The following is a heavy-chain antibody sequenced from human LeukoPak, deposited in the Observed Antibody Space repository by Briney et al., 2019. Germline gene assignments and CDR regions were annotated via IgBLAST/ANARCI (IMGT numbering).Heavy chain of an antibody. CDR2: INGDMSRT. CDR3: ARAERDRNFYYHGLDV. CDR1: GFTFNNFW. J-gene: IGHJ6*02. V-gene: IGHV3-74*01. Sequence: GGSLRLSCVASGFTFNNFWMHWVRQSPGEGLVWVSRINGDMSRTAYADSVKGRFTISRDIAKNTLYLQMNSLRADDTGVYYCARAERDRNFYYHGLDVWGQGTTVTVSS. D-gene: IGHD2/OR15-2a*01.